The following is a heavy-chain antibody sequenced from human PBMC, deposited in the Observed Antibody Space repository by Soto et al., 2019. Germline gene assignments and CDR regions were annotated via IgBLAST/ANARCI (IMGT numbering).Heavy chain of an antibody. J-gene: IGHJ4*02. Sequence: EVQLVESGGGLVQPGGSLRLSCAASGFTFSSYDMHWVRQATGKGLKWVSAIGTAGDTYYPGSVKGRFTISRENAKNSLYLQMNSLRAGDTAVYYCARESAAGVLDYWGQGTLVTVSS. CDR1: GFTFSSYD. CDR2: IGTAGDT. V-gene: IGHV3-13*04. D-gene: IGHD6-13*01. CDR3: ARESAAGVLDY.